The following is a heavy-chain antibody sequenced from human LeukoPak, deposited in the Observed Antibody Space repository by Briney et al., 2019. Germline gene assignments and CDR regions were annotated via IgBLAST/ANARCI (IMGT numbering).Heavy chain of an antibody. D-gene: IGHD2-2*03. V-gene: IGHV3-21*01. CDR1: GFTFSSYS. CDR3: ARDGLGFDY. J-gene: IGHJ4*02. CDR2: ITSTSANI. Sequence: GGSLRLSCAASGFTFSSYSMNWVRQAPGKGLEWVSSITSTSANIYYADSVKGRFTISRDNAKNSLYLQMNSLRAEDTAVYYCARDGLGFDYWGQGTLVTVSS.